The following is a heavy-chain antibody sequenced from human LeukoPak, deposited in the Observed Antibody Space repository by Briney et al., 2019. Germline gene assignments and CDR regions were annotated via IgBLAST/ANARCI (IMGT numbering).Heavy chain of an antibody. CDR1: GFTFSSYA. V-gene: IGHV3-30-3*01. CDR3: ATPRYKEFWSGYDLGYFDY. J-gene: IGHJ4*02. Sequence: PGGSLRLSCAASGFTFSSYAMHWVRQAPGKGLEWVAIISYDGSNKYYADSVKGRFTISRDNSKNTLYLQMNSLRAEDTAVYYCATPRYKEFWSGYDLGYFDYWGQGTLVTVSS. D-gene: IGHD3-3*01. CDR2: ISYDGSNK.